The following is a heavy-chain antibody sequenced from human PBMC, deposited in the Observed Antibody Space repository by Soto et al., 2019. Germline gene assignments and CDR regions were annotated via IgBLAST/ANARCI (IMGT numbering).Heavy chain of an antibody. CDR1: GGSFSGYY. Sequence: PSETLSLTCAVYGGSFSGYYWSWIRQPPGKGLEWIGEINHSGSTNYNPSLKSRVTISVDTSKNQFSLKLSSVTAADTAVYYCATQFSGYGSGSYGSHYWGQGTLVTVSS. CDR3: ATQFSGYGSGSYGSHY. V-gene: IGHV4-34*01. J-gene: IGHJ4*02. D-gene: IGHD3-10*01. CDR2: INHSGST.